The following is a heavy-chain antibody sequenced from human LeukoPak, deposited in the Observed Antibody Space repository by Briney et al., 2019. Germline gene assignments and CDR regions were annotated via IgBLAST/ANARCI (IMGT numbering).Heavy chain of an antibody. Sequence: ASVKVSCKTSGYTFTGYFIHWVRQAPGQGLEWMGWINPNSGGTSNLQKFQGRVAMTRDTSISTAYMDLSRLRSDDTVVYYCARGRAGDYFDYWGQGTLVTVSS. CDR1: GYTFTGYF. CDR2: INPNSGGT. CDR3: ARGRAGDYFDY. J-gene: IGHJ4*02. V-gene: IGHV1-2*02.